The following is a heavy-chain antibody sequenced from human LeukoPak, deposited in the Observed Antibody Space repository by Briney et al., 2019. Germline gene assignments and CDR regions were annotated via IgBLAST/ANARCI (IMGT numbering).Heavy chain of an antibody. CDR2: MFHSGRP. CDR1: GYSISSGYY. V-gene: IGHV4-38-2*02. D-gene: IGHD2-2*01. J-gene: IGHJ6*03. CDR3: ARLPHCSTTSCYVGGYYMDV. Sequence: SETLSLTCTVSGYSISSGYYWGWIRQPPGKGLEWIGTMFHSGRPHYNPSLKSRVIISMDTSKNQFSLELSSVTAADTAVYYCARLPHCSTTSCYVGGYYMDVWGKGTTVTVSS.